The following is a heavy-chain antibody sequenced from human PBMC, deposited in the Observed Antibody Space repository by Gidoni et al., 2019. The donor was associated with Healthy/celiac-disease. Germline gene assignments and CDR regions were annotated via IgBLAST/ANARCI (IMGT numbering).Heavy chain of an antibody. J-gene: IGHJ5*02. CDR2: IYYSGST. D-gene: IGHD3-3*01. CDR1: GGSISSDY. V-gene: IGHV4-59*01. CDR3: ARDGFWSGYIGGGRWFDP. Sequence: QVQLQESGPGLVKPSETLSLTCTVSGGSISSDYWSWIRQPPGKGLEWIGYIYYSGSTNYNPSLKSRVTISVDTSKNQFSLKLSSVTAADTAVYYCARDGFWSGYIGGGRWFDPWVQGTLVTVSS.